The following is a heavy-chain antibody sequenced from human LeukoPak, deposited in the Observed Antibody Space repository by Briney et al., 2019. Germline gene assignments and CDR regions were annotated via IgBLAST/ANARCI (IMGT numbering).Heavy chain of an antibody. CDR3: ARDLQLRDPYYFDY. Sequence: ASVKVSCKASGYTFTGYYMHWVRQAPGQGLEWMGWINPNSGGTNYAQKFQGRVTMTRDTSISTAYMELSRLRSDDTAVYYCARDLQLRDPYYFDYWGQGTLVTVSS. D-gene: IGHD5-18*01. CDR1: GYTFTGYY. V-gene: IGHV1-2*02. J-gene: IGHJ4*02. CDR2: INPNSGGT.